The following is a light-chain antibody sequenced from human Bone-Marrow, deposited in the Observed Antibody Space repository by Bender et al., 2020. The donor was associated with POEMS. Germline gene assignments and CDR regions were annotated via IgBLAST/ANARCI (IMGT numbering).Light chain of an antibody. V-gene: IGLV1-40*01. CDR1: SSNTGSGYD. Sequence: QSVLTQPPSVSGAPGQRVTISCTGSSSNTGSGYDINWYQHLPGPAPKLLIYGYNNRPSGVPDRFSGSKSGTSASLAISGLQPEDEADYYCSSYTGSDTLGVFGGGTKLTVL. J-gene: IGLJ3*02. CDR3: SSYTGSDTLGV. CDR2: GYN.